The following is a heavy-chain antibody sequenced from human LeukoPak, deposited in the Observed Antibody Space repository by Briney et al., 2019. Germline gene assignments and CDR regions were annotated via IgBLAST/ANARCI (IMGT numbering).Heavy chain of an antibody. V-gene: IGHV3-66*01. J-gene: IGHJ1*01. D-gene: IGHD2-15*01. Sequence: GGSLRLSCAASGFSVSNNYMSWVRQAPGKGLEWVSVIYSGGSTFYADSVKGRFTISRDNSKNTLYLQMNSLRAEDSAVYYCASDSYSPEYFQHWGQGTLVTVSS. CDR2: IYSGGST. CDR1: GFSVSNNY. CDR3: ASDSYSPEYFQH.